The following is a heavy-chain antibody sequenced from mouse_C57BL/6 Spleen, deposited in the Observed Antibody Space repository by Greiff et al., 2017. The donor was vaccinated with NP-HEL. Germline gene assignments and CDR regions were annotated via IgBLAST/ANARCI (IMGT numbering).Heavy chain of an antibody. Sequence: EVKLLESGGGLVQPGGSMKLSCVASGFTFSNYWMNWVRQSPEKGLEWVAQIRLKSDNYATHYAESVKGRFTISRDDSKSSVYLQMNNLRAEDTGIYYCKGDSIFAYWGQGTLVTVSA. CDR1: GFTFSNYW. J-gene: IGHJ3*01. V-gene: IGHV6-3*01. CDR2: IRLKSDNYAT. CDR3: KGDSIFAY. D-gene: IGHD2-10*02.